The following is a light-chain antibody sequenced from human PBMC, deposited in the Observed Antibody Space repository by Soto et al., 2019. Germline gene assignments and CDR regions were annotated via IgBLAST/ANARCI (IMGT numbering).Light chain of an antibody. CDR1: SSNIGSYY. V-gene: IGLV1-51*01. Sequence: QSVLTQPPSVSAAPGQTVTISCSGSSSNIGSYYVFWYQQLPGTAPKVLIYDNNKRPSGIPDRFSGSKSGTSAALGITGLQPGDEADYYCGTWDNSRSAVVVFGGGTQLTVL. J-gene: IGLJ7*01. CDR2: DNN. CDR3: GTWDNSRSAVVV.